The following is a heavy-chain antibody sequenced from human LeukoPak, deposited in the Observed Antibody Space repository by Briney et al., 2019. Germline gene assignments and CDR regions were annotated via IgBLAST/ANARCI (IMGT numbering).Heavy chain of an antibody. J-gene: IGHJ4*02. CDR3: AGSNTYGSGYYRFDY. CDR1: GGSFSGYY. V-gene: IGHV4-34*01. CDR2: INHSGST. D-gene: IGHD3-22*01. Sequence: PSETLSLTCAVYGGSFSGYYWSWIRQPPGKGLEWIGEINHSGSTNYNPSLKSRVTISVDTSKNQFSLKLSSVTAADTAVYYCAGSNTYGSGYYRFDYWGQGTLVTVSS.